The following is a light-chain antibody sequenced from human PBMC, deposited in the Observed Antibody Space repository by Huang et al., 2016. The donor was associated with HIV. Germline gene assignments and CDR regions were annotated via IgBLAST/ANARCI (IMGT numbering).Light chain of an antibody. Sequence: DIVMTQSPLSLPVTPGEPASISWRSSQSLLHSNGYNYLDWYLQKPGQSPQLLIYLGSNRASGVPDRFSGSGSGTDFTLKISRVEAEDVGVYYCMQALQTPDTFGQGTKLEIK. CDR1: QSLLHSNGYNY. V-gene: IGKV2-28*01. CDR3: MQALQTPDT. J-gene: IGKJ2*01. CDR2: LGS.